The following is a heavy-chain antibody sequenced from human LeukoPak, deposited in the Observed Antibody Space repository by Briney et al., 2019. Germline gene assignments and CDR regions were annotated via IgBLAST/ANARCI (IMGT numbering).Heavy chain of an antibody. CDR1: GGSISSYY. D-gene: IGHD3-10*01. CDR3: ARTVLSTFGESLFDP. J-gene: IGHJ5*02. CDR2: IYYSGST. V-gene: IGHV4-59*01. Sequence: SETLSLTCTVSGGSISSYYWSWIQQPPGKGLEWIGYIYYSGSTNYNPSLKSRVTISVDTSKNQFSLKLSSVTAADTAVYYCARTVLSTFGESLFDPWGQGTLVTVSS.